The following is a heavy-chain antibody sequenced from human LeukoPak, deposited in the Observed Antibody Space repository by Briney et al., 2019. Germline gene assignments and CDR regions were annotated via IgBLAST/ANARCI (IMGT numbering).Heavy chain of an antibody. CDR1: RFTFSSYA. Sequence: PGGSLRLSCAASRFTFSSYAMHWVRQAPGKGLEWVAVISYDGSNKYYADSVKGRFTISRDNSKNTLYLQMNSLRAEDTAVYYCARDLGLLNDYWGQGTLVTVSS. J-gene: IGHJ4*02. CDR2: ISYDGSNK. CDR3: ARDLGLLNDY. V-gene: IGHV3-30-3*01. D-gene: IGHD5-18*01.